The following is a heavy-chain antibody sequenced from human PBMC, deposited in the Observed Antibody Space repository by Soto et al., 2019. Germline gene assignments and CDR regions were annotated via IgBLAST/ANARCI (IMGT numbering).Heavy chain of an antibody. CDR1: GGTFSSYA. J-gene: IGHJ5*02. D-gene: IGHD4-17*01. Sequence: QGQLVQSGAEVKKPGSSVKVSCKASGGTFSSYAISWVRQAPGQGLEWMGGIIPIFGTANYAQKFQGRVTITADESTSTAYMELSSLRSEDTAVYYCARDAGHDYGGNSGWFDPWGQGTLVTVSS. V-gene: IGHV1-69*01. CDR3: ARDAGHDYGGNSGWFDP. CDR2: IIPIFGTA.